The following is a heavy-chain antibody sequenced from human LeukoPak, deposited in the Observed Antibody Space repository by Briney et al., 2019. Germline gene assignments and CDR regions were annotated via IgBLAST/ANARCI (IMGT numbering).Heavy chain of an antibody. J-gene: IGHJ6*03. Sequence: PGGSLRLSCAASGFTFSNYGMHWVRQAPGKGLEYVSAISSNGGSTYYAHSVKGRFTISRDNSKNTLYLQMGSLRPEDMAVYYCARDGGDIVVVTASYYYMDVWGKGTTVTVSS. CDR2: ISSNGGST. CDR1: GFTFSNYG. D-gene: IGHD2-21*02. V-gene: IGHV3-64*01. CDR3: ARDGGDIVVVTASYYYMDV.